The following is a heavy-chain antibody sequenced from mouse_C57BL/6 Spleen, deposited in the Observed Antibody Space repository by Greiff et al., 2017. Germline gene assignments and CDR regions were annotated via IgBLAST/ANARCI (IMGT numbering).Heavy chain of an antibody. CDR1: GFSLTSYG. CDR3: ARNVRGGNYVGPFDY. V-gene: IGHV2-2*01. CDR2: IWSGGST. Sequence: VHLVESGPGLVQPSQSLSITCTVSGFSLTSYGVHWVRQSPGKGLEWLGVIWSGGSTDYTAAFISRLSISKDNSKSQVFFKMNSLQADDTAIYYCARNVRGGNYVGPFDYWGQGTTLTVSS. D-gene: IGHD2-1*01. J-gene: IGHJ2*01.